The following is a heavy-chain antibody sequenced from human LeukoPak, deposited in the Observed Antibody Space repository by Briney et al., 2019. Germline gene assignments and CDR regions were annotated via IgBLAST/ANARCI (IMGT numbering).Heavy chain of an antibody. Sequence: PSETLSLTCAVSGGSISSGGYSWSWIRQPPGKGLLWIGYNYHSGSTYYHPSLKSRVTISVDRSKNQFSLKLSSVTAADTAVYYCAGHGTNWYVDYWGQGILVTVSS. J-gene: IGHJ4*02. CDR2: NYHSGST. CDR3: AGHGTNWYVDY. D-gene: IGHD1-1*01. V-gene: IGHV4-30-2*01. CDR1: GGSISSGGYS.